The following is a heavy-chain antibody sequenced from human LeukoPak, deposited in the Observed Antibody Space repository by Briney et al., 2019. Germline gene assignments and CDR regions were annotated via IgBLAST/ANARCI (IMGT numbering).Heavy chain of an antibody. Sequence: GGSLTLSCAASGFNFSSYEMHWVRQAPGKGLEWVAYISSSGSTIYYEHSVKGRFTISRDNAKNSLYLQMNSLRAEDRAVYYCAIVRYFDWSPGHFDYWGQGTLVTVSS. CDR1: GFNFSSYE. CDR3: AIVRYFDWSPGHFDY. V-gene: IGHV3-48*03. J-gene: IGHJ4*02. D-gene: IGHD3-9*01. CDR2: ISSSGSTI.